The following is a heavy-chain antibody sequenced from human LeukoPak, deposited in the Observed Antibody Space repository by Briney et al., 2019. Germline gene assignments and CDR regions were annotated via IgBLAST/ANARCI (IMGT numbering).Heavy chain of an antibody. CDR1: GFTVSSND. Sequence: GGSLRLSCAASGFTVSSNDMTWVRQAPGRGLEWVSLISSGGSTLYADSVKGRFSISRDNSRNTLYLQMSSLRAGDTAVYYCARDGGSGWYDYWGQGTLVTVSS. D-gene: IGHD6-19*01. J-gene: IGHJ4*02. CDR2: ISSGGST. V-gene: IGHV3-66*01. CDR3: ARDGGSGWYDY.